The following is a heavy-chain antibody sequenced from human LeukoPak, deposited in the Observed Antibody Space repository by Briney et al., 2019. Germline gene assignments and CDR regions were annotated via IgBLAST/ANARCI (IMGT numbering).Heavy chain of an antibody. D-gene: IGHD1-26*01. CDR1: GYTFTGYY. CDR3: AREVGASGELDDY. J-gene: IGHJ4*02. Sequence: GASVKVSCTASGYTFTGYYMHWVRQAPGQGLEWMGWINPNSGGTNYAQKFQGRVTMTRDTSISTAYMELSRLRSDDTAVYYCAREVGASGELDDYWGQGTLVTVSS. CDR2: INPNSGGT. V-gene: IGHV1-2*02.